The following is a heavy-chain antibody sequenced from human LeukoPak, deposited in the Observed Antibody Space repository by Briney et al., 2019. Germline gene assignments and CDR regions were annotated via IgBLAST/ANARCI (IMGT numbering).Heavy chain of an antibody. Sequence: GASVKVSCKASGYTFTSYYMHWVRQAPGQGLEWMGIINPSGGSTSYAQKFQGRVTMTRDTSTSTVYMELSSLRSEDTAVYYCARSGAHCSGGSCCTFDYWGQGTLVTVSS. V-gene: IGHV1-46*01. D-gene: IGHD2-15*01. CDR2: INPSGGST. J-gene: IGHJ4*02. CDR1: GYTFTSYY. CDR3: ARSGAHCSGGSCCTFDY.